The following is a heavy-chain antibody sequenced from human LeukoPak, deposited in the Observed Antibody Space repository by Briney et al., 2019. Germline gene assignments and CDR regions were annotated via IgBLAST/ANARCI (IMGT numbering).Heavy chain of an antibody. V-gene: IGHV4-34*01. J-gene: IGHJ4*02. Sequence: SETLSLTCAVYGGSFSGYYWSWIRQPPGKGLEWIGEINHSGSTNYNPSLKSRVTISVDTSKNQFSLKLSSVTAADTAVYYCARAPIFRVVHFFDYWGQGILVAVSS. CDR2: INHSGST. CDR3: ARAPIFRVVHFFDY. CDR1: GGSFSGYY. D-gene: IGHD2-21*01.